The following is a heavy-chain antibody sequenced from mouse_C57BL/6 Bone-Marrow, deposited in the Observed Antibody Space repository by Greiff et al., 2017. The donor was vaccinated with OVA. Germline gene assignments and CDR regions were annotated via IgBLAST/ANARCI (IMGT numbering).Heavy chain of an antibody. D-gene: IGHD2-3*01. Sequence: EVQLQQSGPVLVKPGASVKMSCKASGYTFTDYYMNWVKQSHGKSLEWIGVINPYNGGTSYNQKFKGKATLTVDKSSSTAYMELNSRTSEDDEVDYWARTGGDGYYWGQGTTLKVAA. V-gene: IGHV1-19*01. CDR1: GYTFTDYY. CDR2: INPYNGGT. CDR3: ARTGGDGYY. J-gene: IGHJ2*01.